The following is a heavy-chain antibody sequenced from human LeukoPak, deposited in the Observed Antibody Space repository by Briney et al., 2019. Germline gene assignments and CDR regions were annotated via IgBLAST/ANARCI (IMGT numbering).Heavy chain of an antibody. CDR3: ARLEYGGN. J-gene: IGHJ4*02. CDR1: GGSISSGSYY. D-gene: IGHD4-23*01. CDR2: IYTSGST. Sequence: EPSETLSLTCTVSGGSISSGSYYWSWIRQPAGKGLEWIGRIYTSGSTNYNPSLKSRVTISVDTSKNQFSLKLSSVTAADTAVYYCARLEYGGNWGQGTLVTVSS. V-gene: IGHV4-61*02.